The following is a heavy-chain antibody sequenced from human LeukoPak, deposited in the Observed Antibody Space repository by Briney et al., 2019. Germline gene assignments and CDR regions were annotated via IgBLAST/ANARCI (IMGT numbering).Heavy chain of an antibody. D-gene: IGHD3-10*01. J-gene: IGHJ5*02. CDR3: ARDMEATITMVRGVIPFDH. V-gene: IGHV1-18*01. CDR1: AYTFTSYG. CDR2: ISAYNGST. Sequence: ASVTVSCKSSAYTFTSYGISWVRQAPGQGLEWMGWISAYNGSTNYAQKIQGRVTMTRDTSTSKAYMELRSLRSNDTAVYYCARDMEATITMVRGVIPFDHWGQGTLVTVSS.